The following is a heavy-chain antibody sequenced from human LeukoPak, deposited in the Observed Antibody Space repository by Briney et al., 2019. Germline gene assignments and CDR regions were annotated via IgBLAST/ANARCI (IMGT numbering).Heavy chain of an antibody. CDR3: ARETRIAAACLEY. D-gene: IGHD6-13*01. Sequence: SVKVSCKASGGTFSSYAVSWARQAPGQGLEWMGRIIPIFGTANYAQKFQGRVTITADKSTSTAYMELSSLRSEDTAVYYCARETRIAAACLEYWGQGTLVTVSS. V-gene: IGHV1-69*06. J-gene: IGHJ4*02. CDR2: IIPIFGTA. CDR1: GGTFSSYA.